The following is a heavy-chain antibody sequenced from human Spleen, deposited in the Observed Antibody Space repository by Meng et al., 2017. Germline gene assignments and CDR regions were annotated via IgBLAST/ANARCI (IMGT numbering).Heavy chain of an antibody. J-gene: IGHJ4*02. V-gene: IGHV4-34*01. CDR3: ASGPRGPDQMYYFDY. Sequence: QVQLQQWGAGLLKPSETLSLTCAVYGGSFSGYYWSWIRQPPGKGLEWIGEIYHSGSTNYNPSLKSRVTISVDKSKNQFSLKLSSVTAADTAVYYCASGPRGPDQMYYFDYWGQGTLVTVSS. CDR2: IYHSGST. CDR1: GGSFSGYY. D-gene: IGHD1-14*01.